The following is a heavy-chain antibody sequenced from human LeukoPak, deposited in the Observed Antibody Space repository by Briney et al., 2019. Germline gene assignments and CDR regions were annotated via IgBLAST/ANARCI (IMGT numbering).Heavy chain of an antibody. Sequence: GSSVKVSCKASGGTFSSYAISWVRQAPGQGLEWMGRIIPILDIANYAQKFQGRVTITADKSTSTAYMELSSLRSEDTAVYYCARDPAATAGVAAAGSHYFDYWGQGTLVTVSS. D-gene: IGHD6-13*01. V-gene: IGHV1-69*04. CDR3: ARDPAATAGVAAAGSHYFDY. CDR2: IIPILDIA. CDR1: GGTFSSYA. J-gene: IGHJ4*02.